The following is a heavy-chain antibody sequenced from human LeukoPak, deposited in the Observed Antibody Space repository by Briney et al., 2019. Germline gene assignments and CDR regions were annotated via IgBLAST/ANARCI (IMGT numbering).Heavy chain of an antibody. CDR1: GFTFDDYS. J-gene: IGHJ4*02. Sequence: PGGSLRLSCAASGFTFDDYSMHWVRQVPGKGLEWVSSINWDFYTTDYADSVKGRFTISRDNSKNPLYLQMNSLRTEDTAFYYCAKERYSGTYSSHYFDYWGRGTLVTVSS. CDR3: AKERYSGTYSSHYFDY. D-gene: IGHD1-26*01. CDR2: INWDFYTT. V-gene: IGHV3-43*01.